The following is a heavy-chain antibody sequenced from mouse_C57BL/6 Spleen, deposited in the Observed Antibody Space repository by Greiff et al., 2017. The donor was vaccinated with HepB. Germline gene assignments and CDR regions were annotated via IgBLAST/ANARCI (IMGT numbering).Heavy chain of an antibody. CDR1: GYTFTSYW. Sequence: VQLQQPGAELVRPGSSVKLSCKASGYTFTSYWMHWVKQRPIQGLEWIGNIDPSDSETHYNQKFKDKATLTVDKSSSTAYMQLSSLTSEDSAVYYCARNYGSSYVFADWGQGTLVTVSA. V-gene: IGHV1-52*01. CDR2: IDPSDSET. CDR3: ARNYGSSYVFAD. D-gene: IGHD1-1*01. J-gene: IGHJ3*01.